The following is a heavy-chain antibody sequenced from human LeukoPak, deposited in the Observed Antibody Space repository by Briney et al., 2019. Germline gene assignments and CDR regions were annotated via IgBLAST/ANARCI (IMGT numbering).Heavy chain of an antibody. J-gene: IGHJ4*02. CDR3: ARQHPGGTRYY. V-gene: IGHV3-48*01. Sequence: GGSLRLSCAASGFTFSSYSMNWVRQAPGKGLEWVSYISSSSSTIYYADSVKGRFTISRDNAKNSLYLQMNSLRAEDTAVYYCARQHPGGTRYYWGQGTLVTVSS. CDR1: GFTFSSYS. CDR2: ISSSSSTI. D-gene: IGHD2-2*01.